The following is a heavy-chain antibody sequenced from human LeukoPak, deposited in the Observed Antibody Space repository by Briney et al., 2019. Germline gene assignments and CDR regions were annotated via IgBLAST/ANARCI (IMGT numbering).Heavy chain of an antibody. CDR2: IYTSETT. CDR1: GASINSYY. V-gene: IGHV4-4*09. CDR3: ARHRSPSSLSYFDI. Sequence: SETLSLTCTVSGASINSYYWSWIRQPPGKGLAWIGYIYTSETTKYNPSLRSRVSISIDTSKNQFSLRLSSMTAADTAVYYCARHRSPSSLSYFDIWGQGTLVIVSS. J-gene: IGHJ4*02. D-gene: IGHD6-19*01.